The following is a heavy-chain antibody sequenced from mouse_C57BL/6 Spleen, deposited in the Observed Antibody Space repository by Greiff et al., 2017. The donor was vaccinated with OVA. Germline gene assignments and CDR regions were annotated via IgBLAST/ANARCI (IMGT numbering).Heavy chain of an antibody. Sequence: VMLVESGPGLVAPSQSLSITCTVSGFSLTSYGVSWVRQPPGKGLEWLGVIWGDGSTNYHSALISRLSISKDNSKSQVFLKLNSRQTDDTATYYCAKNDYGSRDWFAYWGQGTLVTVSA. D-gene: IGHD1-1*01. V-gene: IGHV2-3*01. J-gene: IGHJ3*01. CDR2: IWGDGST. CDR1: GFSLTSYG. CDR3: AKNDYGSRDWFAY.